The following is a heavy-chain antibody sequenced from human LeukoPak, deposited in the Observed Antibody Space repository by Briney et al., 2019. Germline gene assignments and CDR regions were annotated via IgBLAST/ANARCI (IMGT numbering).Heavy chain of an antibody. D-gene: IGHD3/OR15-3a*01. CDR2: INYSGGTT. CDR1: GFTFSTYA. V-gene: IGHV3-23*01. J-gene: IGHJ4*02. CDR3: AKVGTWTY. Sequence: PGGSLRLSSAASGFTFSTYALSWVRQAPRKGLEWVSAINYSGGTTYYADSVKGRFTISRDNSKYTLYLQMNSLRVEDTAVYFCAKVGTWTYWGQGTLVTVSS.